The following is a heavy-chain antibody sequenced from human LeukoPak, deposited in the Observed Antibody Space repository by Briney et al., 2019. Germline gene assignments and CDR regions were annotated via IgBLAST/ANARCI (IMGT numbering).Heavy chain of an antibody. J-gene: IGHJ4*02. V-gene: IGHV1-2*02. CDR3: ARDAWLVGATNLYYFDY. CDR2: INPNSGDT. Sequence: GASVKVSCKASGYTFTSYYMHWVRQAPGQGLEWMGWINPNSGDTNYAQKFQGRVTMTGDTSITTAYMELSRLTSDDTAVYYCARDAWLVGATNLYYFDYWGQGTLVTVSS. D-gene: IGHD1-26*01. CDR1: GYTFTSYY.